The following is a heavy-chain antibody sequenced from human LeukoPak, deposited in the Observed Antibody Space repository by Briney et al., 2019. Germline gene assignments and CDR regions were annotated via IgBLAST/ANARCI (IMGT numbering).Heavy chain of an antibody. CDR3: ARVAAAYQDSNY. CDR1: GYTFTAFF. Sequence: GASVKVSCKTSGYTFTAFFIHWVRQAPGQGLEWMGWLNPNSGGTNYAQKFQGRVTMTRDTSISTAYMELSRLRSDDTAVYFCARVAAAYQDSNYWGQGTLVTVSS. V-gene: IGHV1-2*02. CDR2: LNPNSGGT. J-gene: IGHJ4*02. D-gene: IGHD2-15*01.